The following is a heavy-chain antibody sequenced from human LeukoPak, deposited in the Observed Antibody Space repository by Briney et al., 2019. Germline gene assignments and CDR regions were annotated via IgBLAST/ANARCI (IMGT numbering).Heavy chain of an antibody. J-gene: IGHJ3*02. CDR2: IYYSGST. Sequence: PSETLSLTCTVSGGSISSGDYYWSWIRQPPGKGLEWIGYIYYSGSTYYNPSLKSRVTISVDTSKSQFSLKLSSVTAADTAVYYCARFSSGWSDAFDIWGQGTMVTVSS. CDR1: GGSISSGDYY. CDR3: ARFSSGWSDAFDI. D-gene: IGHD6-19*01. V-gene: IGHV4-30-4*08.